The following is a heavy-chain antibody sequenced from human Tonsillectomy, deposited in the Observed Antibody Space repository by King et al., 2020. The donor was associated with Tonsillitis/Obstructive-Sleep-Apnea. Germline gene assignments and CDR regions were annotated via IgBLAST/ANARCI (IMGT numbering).Heavy chain of an antibody. D-gene: IGHD3-3*01. CDR1: GYTFTSYY. J-gene: IGHJ5*02. Sequence: VQLVESGAEVKKPGASVKVSCKASGYTFTSYYMHWVRQAPGQGLEWMGIINPSGGSTSYAQKFQGRVTMTRDKSTSTVYMELSSLRSEDTAVYYCTRGSGRFLEWLLSNWFDPWGQGTLVTVSS. CDR3: TRGSGRFLEWLLSNWFDP. V-gene: IGHV1-46*01. CDR2: INPSGGST.